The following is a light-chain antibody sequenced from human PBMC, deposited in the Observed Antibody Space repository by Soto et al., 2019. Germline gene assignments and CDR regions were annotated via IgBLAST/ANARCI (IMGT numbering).Light chain of an antibody. CDR2: DAS. Sequence: EIVLTQSPATLSLSPGERATLSCRASQSVSSYLAWYQQKPGQAPRLLIYDASNRATGIPARFSGSGSGTDFTLTISSLEPEDFAVYYCQQRSNWPPSITFGQGTHWRLN. J-gene: IGKJ5*01. CDR1: QSVSSY. CDR3: QQRSNWPPSIT. V-gene: IGKV3-11*01.